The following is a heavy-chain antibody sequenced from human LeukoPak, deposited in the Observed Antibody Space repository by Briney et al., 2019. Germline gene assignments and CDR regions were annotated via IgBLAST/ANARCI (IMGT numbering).Heavy chain of an antibody. CDR3: AKIRLRYFDWYGGAFDI. CDR1: GFTFSSYA. V-gene: IGHV3-23*01. Sequence: PGGSLRLSCAASGFTFSSYAMSWVRQAPGKGLEWVSAISGSGGSTYYADSVKGRFTISRDNSKNTLYLQMNSLWAEDTAVYYCAKIRLRYFDWYGGAFDIWGQGTMVTVSS. D-gene: IGHD3-9*01. J-gene: IGHJ3*02. CDR2: ISGSGGST.